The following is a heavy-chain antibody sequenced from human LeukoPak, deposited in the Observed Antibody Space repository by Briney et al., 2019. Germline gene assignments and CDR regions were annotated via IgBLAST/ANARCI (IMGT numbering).Heavy chain of an antibody. CDR3: ARTTEGYCRGRSCYSYYYYMGV. D-gene: IGHD2-15*01. CDR1: GGSFSGYY. CDR2: INHSGST. Sequence: SETLSLTCVIYGGSFSGYYWSWIRQPPGKGLEWIGEINHSGSTNYNPSLKSRVTISVDTSKNQFSLKLSSVTAADTAVYYCARTTEGYCRGRSCYSYYYYMGVWGKGTTVTVSS. V-gene: IGHV4-34*01. J-gene: IGHJ6*03.